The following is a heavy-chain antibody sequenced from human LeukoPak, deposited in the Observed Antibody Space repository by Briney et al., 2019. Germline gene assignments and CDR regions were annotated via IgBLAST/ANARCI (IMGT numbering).Heavy chain of an antibody. V-gene: IGHV3-7*01. J-gene: IGHJ6*02. Sequence: GGSLRLSCAASGFALSAYWMNWVRQAPGKGLQWLANIKQDGTVQHYVDSAKGRFTISRDNAKNSLFLQMNSLRAEDTALYYCARDYTATGAMDVWGQGTTVTVS. CDR2: IKQDGTVQ. CDR1: GFALSAYW. CDR3: ARDYTATGAMDV. D-gene: IGHD2-21*02.